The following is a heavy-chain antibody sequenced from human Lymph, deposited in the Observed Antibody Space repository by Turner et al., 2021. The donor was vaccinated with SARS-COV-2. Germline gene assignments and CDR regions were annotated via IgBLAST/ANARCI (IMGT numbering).Heavy chain of an antibody. CDR3: AKDLAGSYYSCFDY. CDR1: GLTFDDYA. J-gene: IGHJ4*02. CDR2: INWNSGSI. D-gene: IGHD1-26*01. Sequence: EVQLVESGGGLVQPARSLRLSCSASGLTFDDYAMHWVRQAPGKGLEWVSGINWNSGSIAYAASVKGRFTISRDNAKNYLYLQMNSLRAEDTALYYCAKDLAGSYYSCFDYWGQGTLVTVSS. V-gene: IGHV3-9*01.